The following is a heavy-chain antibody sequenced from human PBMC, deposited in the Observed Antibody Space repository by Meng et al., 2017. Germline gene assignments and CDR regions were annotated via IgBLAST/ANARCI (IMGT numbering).Heavy chain of an antibody. D-gene: IGHD2-2*01. CDR3: ARDPPGYCSGTSCYGGGFDP. CDR1: GGTFSSYA. CDR2: IIPIFGTA. Sequence: SVKVSCKASGGTFSSYAISWVRQAPGQGLEWMGGIIPIFGTANYAQKFQGRVTITTDESTSTAYMELSSLRSEDTAVYYCARDPPGYCSGTSCYGGGFDPWGQGTLVTVSS. V-gene: IGHV1-69*05. J-gene: IGHJ5*02.